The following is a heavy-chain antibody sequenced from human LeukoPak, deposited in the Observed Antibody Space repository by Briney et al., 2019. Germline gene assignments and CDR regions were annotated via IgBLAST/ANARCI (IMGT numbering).Heavy chain of an antibody. CDR2: ISGSGGST. CDR3: AKPTVAGSETEAFDI. D-gene: IGHD6-19*01. J-gene: IGHJ3*02. CDR1: GFTFSSYA. Sequence: RGSLRLSCAASGFTFSSYAMSWVRQAPGKGLEWVSAISGSGGSTYYTDSVKGRFTISRDNSKNTLYLQMNSLRAEDTAVYYCAKPTVAGSETEAFDIWGQGTMVTVSS. V-gene: IGHV3-23*01.